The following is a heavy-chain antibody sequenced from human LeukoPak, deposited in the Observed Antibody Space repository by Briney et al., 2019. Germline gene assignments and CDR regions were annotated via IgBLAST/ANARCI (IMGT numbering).Heavy chain of an antibody. CDR1: GFTFSSYG. D-gene: IGHD2-15*01. Sequence: GGSLRLSCAASGFTFSSYGMHWVRQAPGKGLEWVAVISYDGSNKYYADSVKGRFTTSRDNSKNTLYLQMNSLRAEDTAVYYCAKERRRGYGFDYWGQGTLVTVSS. CDR3: AKERRRGYGFDY. V-gene: IGHV3-30*18. J-gene: IGHJ4*02. CDR2: ISYDGSNK.